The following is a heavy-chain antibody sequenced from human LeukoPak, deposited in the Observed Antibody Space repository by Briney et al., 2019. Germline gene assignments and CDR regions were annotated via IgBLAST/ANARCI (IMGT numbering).Heavy chain of an antibody. Sequence: SETLSLTCTVSGGSISSTSYYWGWIRQPPGKGLEWVGSIYYSGSTYYNPSLKSRVTISVDTSKNQFSLKLSSVTAADTAVYYCARLLRVGYCSTTSCNWFDPWGQGTLVTVSS. CDR2: IYYSGST. CDR1: GGSISSTSYY. J-gene: IGHJ5*02. V-gene: IGHV4-39*07. D-gene: IGHD2-2*03. CDR3: ARLLRVGYCSTTSCNWFDP.